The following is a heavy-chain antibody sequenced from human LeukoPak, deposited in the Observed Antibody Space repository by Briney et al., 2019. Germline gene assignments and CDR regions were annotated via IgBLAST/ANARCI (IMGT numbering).Heavy chain of an antibody. CDR3: ARARSSYGYGDAFDI. CDR2: ISSSGSTI. CDR1: GFTFSDYY. D-gene: IGHD5-18*01. V-gene: IGHV3-11*04. Sequence: PGGSLRLSCAASGFTFSDYYMSWLRQAPGKGLEWVSYISSSGSTIYYADSVKGRSTISRDNSKNTLYLQMNSLRAEDTAVYYCARARSSYGYGDAFDIWGQGTMVTVSS. J-gene: IGHJ3*02.